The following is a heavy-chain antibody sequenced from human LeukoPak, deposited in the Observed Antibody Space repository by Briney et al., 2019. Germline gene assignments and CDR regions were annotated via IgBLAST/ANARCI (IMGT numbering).Heavy chain of an antibody. Sequence: ASVKVSCKVSGYTLTELSMHWVRQAPGKGLEWMGGFDPEDGETIYAQKFQGRVTMTRNTSISTAYMELSSLRSEDTAVYYCARGALSLLWFDPWGQGTLVTVSS. V-gene: IGHV1-24*01. CDR3: ARGALSLLWFDP. CDR2: FDPEDGET. D-gene: IGHD3-10*01. J-gene: IGHJ5*02. CDR1: GYTLTELS.